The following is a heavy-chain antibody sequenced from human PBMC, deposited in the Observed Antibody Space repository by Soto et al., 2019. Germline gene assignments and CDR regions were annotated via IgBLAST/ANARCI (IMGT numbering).Heavy chain of an antibody. J-gene: IGHJ4*02. CDR3: ARWGTTGGLDV. CDR1: GFTFRSYV. Sequence: QVQLVESGGGVVQPGASLRLSCVGSGFTFRSYVIHWVRQAPGKGLEWVALTSYDGSNKYYDNSVKGRFTISRDNSRNTVDLHMDSLRLEDTALYYCARWGTTGGLDVWGQGTLVSVSS. D-gene: IGHD3-16*01. CDR2: TSYDGSNK. V-gene: IGHV3-30*19.